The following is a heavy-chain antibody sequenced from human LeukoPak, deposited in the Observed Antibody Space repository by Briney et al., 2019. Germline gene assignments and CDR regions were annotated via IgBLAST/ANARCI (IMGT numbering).Heavy chain of an antibody. V-gene: IGHV1-8*02. CDR2: MNPNSGYT. J-gene: IGHJ3*02. CDR1: GYTFTSYG. CDR3: ARNLWFGESSDAFDM. D-gene: IGHD3-10*01. Sequence: RASVKVSCKASGYTFTSYGINWVRQATGQGLEWMAWMNPNSGYTGYAQKFQGRVTMTRDTSISTAYMDMSSLRSDDTAVYYCARNLWFGESSDAFDMWGQGTMVTVSS.